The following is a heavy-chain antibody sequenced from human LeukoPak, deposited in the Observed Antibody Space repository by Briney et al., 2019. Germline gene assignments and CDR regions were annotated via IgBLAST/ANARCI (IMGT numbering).Heavy chain of an antibody. CDR1: GGTFSSYT. J-gene: IGHJ4*02. CDR2: IIPILGIA. Sequence: SVKVSCKASGGTFSSYTISWVRQAPGQGLEWMGRIIPILGIANYAQKFQGRVTITADKSTSTAYMELSSLRSEDTAVYYCAREPLGCGGDCHFDYWGQGTLVTVSS. CDR3: AREPLGCGGDCHFDY. D-gene: IGHD2-21*02. V-gene: IGHV1-69*04.